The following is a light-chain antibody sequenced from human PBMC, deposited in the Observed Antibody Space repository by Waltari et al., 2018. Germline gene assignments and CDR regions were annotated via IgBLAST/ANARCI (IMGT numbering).Light chain of an antibody. V-gene: IGKV3-11*01. J-gene: IGKJ1*01. CDR3: HQRNYWPPS. CDR1: QSVSRY. CDR2: DTS. Sequence: EIVLTQSPATLSLSPGARANLSCRARQSVSRYVAWYQQRRGQPPTRLMYDTSKRATGVPARFSGSGSGTDFSLTISALEPEDFALYYCHQRNYWPPSFGQGTRVEI.